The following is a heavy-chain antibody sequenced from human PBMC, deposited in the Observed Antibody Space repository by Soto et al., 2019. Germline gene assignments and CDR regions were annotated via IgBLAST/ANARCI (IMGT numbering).Heavy chain of an antibody. CDR1: GFTFDDYA. J-gene: IGHJ4*02. V-gene: IGHV3-9*01. D-gene: IGHD3-16*02. CDR3: AKDISLGELSAPDH. CDR2: RSWYRGSI. Sequence: GGSLRLSCVASGFTFDDYAMHWVRQAPGKGLEWVSGRSWYRGSIVYADSVKGRFTISRDNAKNSLYLQMNSLRPEDSALYYCAKDISLGELSAPDHWGQGTLVTAPQ.